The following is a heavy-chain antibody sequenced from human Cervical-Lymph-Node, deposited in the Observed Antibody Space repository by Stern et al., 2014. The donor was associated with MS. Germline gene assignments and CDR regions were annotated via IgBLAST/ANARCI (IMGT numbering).Heavy chain of an antibody. J-gene: IGHJ4*02. V-gene: IGHV4-59*01. CDR2: IYYSGST. D-gene: IGHD3-10*01. Sequence: QVQLQESGPGLVKPSETLSLTCTVSGGSISSYYWSWIRQPPGKGLEWLGYIYYSGSTNYNPSLKSRVTISVDTSKNQFSLKLSSVTAADTAVYYCARERYYALDYWGQGTLVTVSS. CDR3: ARERYYALDY. CDR1: GGSISSYY.